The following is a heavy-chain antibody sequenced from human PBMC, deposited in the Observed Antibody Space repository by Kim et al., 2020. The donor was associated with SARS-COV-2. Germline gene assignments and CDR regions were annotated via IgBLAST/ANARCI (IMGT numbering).Heavy chain of an antibody. CDR3: ARGSTRIAVAGINYGYYYYGMDV. CDR2: INPNSGGT. V-gene: IGHV1-2*02. Sequence: ASVKVSCKASGYTFTGYYMHWVRQAPGQGLEWMGWINPNSGGTNYAQKFQGRVTMTRDTSISTAYMELSRLRSDDTAVYYCARGSTRIAVAGINYGYYYYGMDVWGQGTTVTVSS. CDR1: GYTFTGYY. D-gene: IGHD6-19*01. J-gene: IGHJ6*02.